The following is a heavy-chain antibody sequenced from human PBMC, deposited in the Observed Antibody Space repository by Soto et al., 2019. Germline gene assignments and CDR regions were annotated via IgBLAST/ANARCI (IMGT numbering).Heavy chain of an antibody. V-gene: IGHV3-30*18. CDR1: GFTFSSYG. J-gene: IGHJ4*02. CDR3: AKDRDYKQWLGPVPVDY. Sequence: GGSLRLSCAASGFTFSSYGMHWVRQAPGKGLEWVAVISYDGSNKYYADSVKGRFTISRDNSKNTLYLQMNSLRAEDTAVYYCAKDRDYKQWLGPVPVDYWGQGTLVTVSS. D-gene: IGHD6-19*01. CDR2: ISYDGSNK.